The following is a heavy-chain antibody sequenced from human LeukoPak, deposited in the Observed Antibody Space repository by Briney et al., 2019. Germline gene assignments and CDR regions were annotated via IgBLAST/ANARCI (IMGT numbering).Heavy chain of an antibody. D-gene: IGHD5-12*01. Sequence: GGSLRLSCAASGFTFSSYAMSWVRQAPGRGLEWVSAISGLGGSTFYPDSVKGRFTISRDNSKNTLYLQMNSLRAEDTAVYYCGRDIVATIAVDYWGQGTLVTVSS. V-gene: IGHV3-23*01. CDR3: GRDIVATIAVDY. CDR2: ISGLGGST. J-gene: IGHJ4*02. CDR1: GFTFSSYA.